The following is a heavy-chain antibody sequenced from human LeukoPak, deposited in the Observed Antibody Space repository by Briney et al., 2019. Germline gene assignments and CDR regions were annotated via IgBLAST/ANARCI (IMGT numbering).Heavy chain of an antibody. Sequence: GGSLRLSCVASGFTFSHYAMHWVRQAPGKGLEWVALISNDGNFKLYADSVKGRFTISRDDSKNALDLQLSSLRPEDTAVYYCAKDGFCGSTNCYPNHFNSWGQGTLVTVSS. V-gene: IGHV3-30*18. CDR2: ISNDGNFK. CDR3: AKDGFCGSTNCYPNHFNS. D-gene: IGHD2-2*01. CDR1: GFTFSHYA. J-gene: IGHJ4*02.